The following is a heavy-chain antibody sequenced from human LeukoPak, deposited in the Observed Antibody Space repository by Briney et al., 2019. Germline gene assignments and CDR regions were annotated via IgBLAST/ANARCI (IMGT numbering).Heavy chain of an antibody. V-gene: IGHV3-23*01. CDR1: GFTFDTYT. CDR2: ISGSGGST. Sequence: QPGGSLRLSCAASGFTFDTYTMNWVRQAPGKGLEWVSAISGSGGSTYYADSVKGRFTISRDNSKNTLYLQMNSLRAEDTAVYYRAKDFFSIAAAGTSVVYYYYGMDVWGQGTTVTVSS. CDR3: AKDFFSIAAAGTSVVYYYYGMDV. J-gene: IGHJ6*02. D-gene: IGHD6-13*01.